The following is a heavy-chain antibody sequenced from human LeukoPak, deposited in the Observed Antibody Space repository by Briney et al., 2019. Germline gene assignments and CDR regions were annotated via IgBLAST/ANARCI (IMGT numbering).Heavy chain of an antibody. V-gene: IGHV3-23*01. J-gene: IGHJ6*03. D-gene: IGHD3-10*01. CDR3: AKGQMVRGVTTSYYMDA. Sequence: NPGGSLRLSCAASGFTFSSYVMSWVRQAPGKGLEWVSANGGYSLTVYNAQSLKGRFTVSRDNSKNTLYLQVTDLRVDDTAVYYCAKGQMVRGVTTSYYMDAWGKGTRVTVSS. CDR2: NGGYSLTV. CDR1: GFTFSSYV.